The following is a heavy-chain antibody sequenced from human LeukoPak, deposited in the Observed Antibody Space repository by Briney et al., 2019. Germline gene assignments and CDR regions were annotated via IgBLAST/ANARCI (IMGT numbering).Heavy chain of an antibody. CDR3: ASDIVGATPYFDY. D-gene: IGHD1-26*01. CDR2: ISSSSSTI. J-gene: IGHJ4*02. Sequence: GGSLRLSCAASGFTFSSYSMNWVRQAPGKGLEWVSYISSSSSTIYYADSVKGRFTISRDNAKNSLYPQMNSLRAEDTAVYYCASDIVGATPYFDYWGQGTLVTVSS. V-gene: IGHV3-48*01. CDR1: GFTFSSYS.